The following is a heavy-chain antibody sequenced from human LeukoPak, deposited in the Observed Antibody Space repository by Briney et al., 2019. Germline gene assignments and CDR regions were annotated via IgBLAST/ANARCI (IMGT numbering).Heavy chain of an antibody. Sequence: ASVKVSCKASGYTFTGYYMHWVRQAPGQGLEWMGWINPNSGGTNYAQKFQGRVTMTRDTSISTVYMELSGLRSDDTAVYCCARDRWGDSSGYLFDYWGQGTLVTVSS. CDR3: ARDRWGDSSGYLFDY. V-gene: IGHV1-2*02. CDR2: INPNSGGT. D-gene: IGHD3-22*01. J-gene: IGHJ4*02. CDR1: GYTFTGYY.